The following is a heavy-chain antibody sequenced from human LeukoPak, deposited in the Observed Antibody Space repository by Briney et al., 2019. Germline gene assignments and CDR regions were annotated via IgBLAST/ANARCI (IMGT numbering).Heavy chain of an antibody. Sequence: AGGSLRLSCAASGFTFSSYAMHWVRQAPGKGLEWVAVISSDGSNKYYADSVKGRSTISRDNSKNTLYLQMNSLRAEDTAVYYCARAPIAAPHDYWGQGTLVTVSS. V-gene: IGHV3-30*04. CDR3: ARAPIAAPHDY. CDR2: ISSDGSNK. J-gene: IGHJ4*02. CDR1: GFTFSSYA. D-gene: IGHD6-13*01.